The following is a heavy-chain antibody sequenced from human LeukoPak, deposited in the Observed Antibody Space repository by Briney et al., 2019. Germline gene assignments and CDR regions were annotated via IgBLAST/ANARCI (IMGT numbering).Heavy chain of an antibody. V-gene: IGHV4-59*01. Sequence: SETLSLTCTVSGGSISSYFWTWIRQPPGKGLEWIGYIYYSGSTSYNPSLKSRVTMSVDTSKNQFSLNLNSVTAADTAVYYCARGYLDWFDPWGQGTLVTVSS. J-gene: IGHJ5*02. D-gene: IGHD1-26*01. CDR2: IYYSGST. CDR1: GGSISSYF. CDR3: ARGYLDWFDP.